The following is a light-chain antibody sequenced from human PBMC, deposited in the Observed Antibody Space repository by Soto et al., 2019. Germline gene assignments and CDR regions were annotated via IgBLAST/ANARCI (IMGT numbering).Light chain of an antibody. V-gene: IGKV1-5*03. CDR3: QHYEIYPPT. CDR2: EAS. CDR1: QNIHNW. J-gene: IGKJ4*01. Sequence: DIQMTQSPFTLSASVGDRVTITCRASQNIHNWLAWYQQKPGKAPNLLIYEASTLQNGVPSRFSGSGSGTEFTLTISSLQPDDLATYYCQHYEIYPPTFGGGTNVDIK.